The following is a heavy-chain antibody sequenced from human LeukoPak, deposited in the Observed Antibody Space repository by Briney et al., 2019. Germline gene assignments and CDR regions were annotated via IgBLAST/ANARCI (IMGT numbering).Heavy chain of an antibody. D-gene: IGHD6-19*01. J-gene: IGHJ4*02. CDR1: GYTFTSYG. V-gene: IGHV1-18*01. Sequence: ASVKVSCKASGYTFTSYGISWVRRAPGQGLEWMGWISAYNGNTNYAQKLQGRVTMTTDTSTSTAYMELRSLRSDDTAVYYCARSEAVAGDRKIDYWGQGTLVTVSS. CDR2: ISAYNGNT. CDR3: ARSEAVAGDRKIDY.